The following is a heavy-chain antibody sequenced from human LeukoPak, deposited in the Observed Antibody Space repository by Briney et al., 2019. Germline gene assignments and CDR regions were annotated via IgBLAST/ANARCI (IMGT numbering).Heavy chain of an antibody. D-gene: IGHD3-3*01. CDR2: IKQEGSEK. CDR3: ARDSGGETYYDFWSGYYLPYYYYYMDV. J-gene: IGHJ6*03. Sequence: GGALRLSCAASGFTFSSYWMSWVRQAPGQGLEGVANIKQEGSEKYYVDSVKGRFTISRDNAKNSLYLQMNSLRAEDTAVYYCARDSGGETYYDFWSGYYLPYYYYYMDVWGKGTTVTVSS. CDR1: GFTFSSYW. V-gene: IGHV3-7*01.